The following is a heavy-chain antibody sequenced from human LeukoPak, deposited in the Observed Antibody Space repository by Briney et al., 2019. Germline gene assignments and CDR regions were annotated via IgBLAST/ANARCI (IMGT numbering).Heavy chain of an antibody. V-gene: IGHV4-34*01. J-gene: IGHJ6*02. Sequence: PSETLSLTCAVYGGSFSGYYWSWIRQPPGKELEWIGEINHSGSTNYNPSLKSRVTISVDTSKNQFSLKLSSVIAADTAVYHCAAGPPYYYGMDVWGQGTTVTVSS. D-gene: IGHD6-13*01. CDR3: AAGPPYYYGMDV. CDR1: GGSFSGYY. CDR2: INHSGST.